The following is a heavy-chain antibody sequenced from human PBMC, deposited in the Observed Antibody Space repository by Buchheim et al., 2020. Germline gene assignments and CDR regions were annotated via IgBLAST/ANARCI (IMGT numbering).Heavy chain of an antibody. CDR2: INSDVSST. CDR3: ARELRSGSYLIYGMDV. CDR1: GFTFRSYW. J-gene: IGHJ6*02. Sequence: EVQLVESGGGLVQPGGSLRLSCAASGFTFRSYWMHWVRQAPGEGLVWVSRINSDVSSTTYADSVKGRFTISRDNAKNTLFLQMNSLRAEDTAVYYCARELRSGSYLIYGMDVWGQGTT. D-gene: IGHD1-26*01. V-gene: IGHV3-74*03.